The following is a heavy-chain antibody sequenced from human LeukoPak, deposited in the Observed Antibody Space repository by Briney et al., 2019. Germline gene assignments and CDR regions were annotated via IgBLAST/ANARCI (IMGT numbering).Heavy chain of an antibody. CDR1: GGSISSGSYY. V-gene: IGHV4-61*02. D-gene: IGHD3-3*01. Sequence: SQTLSLTCTVSGGSISSGSYYWRWIRQPAGKGLEWIERIYTSGSTNYNPSLKSRVTISVDTSKNQFSLKLSSVTAADTAVYYCARGLFDFWSGYFNWFDPWGQGTLVTVSS. J-gene: IGHJ5*02. CDR3: ARGLFDFWSGYFNWFDP. CDR2: IYTSGST.